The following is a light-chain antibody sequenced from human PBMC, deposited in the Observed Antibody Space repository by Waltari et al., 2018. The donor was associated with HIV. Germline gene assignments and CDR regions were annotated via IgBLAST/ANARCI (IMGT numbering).Light chain of an antibody. CDR1: KLGDKY. J-gene: IGLJ3*02. V-gene: IGLV3-1*01. Sequence: SYELTQPPSVSVSPGQTASITCSGDKLGDKYVSWYQQKAGQSPVLFICQDSKRPSGSPERFPGSNSGNTATLTISGLQAEDEADYFCCSFTTTTTPWVFGGGTQLTVL. CDR2: QDS. CDR3: CSFTTTTTPWV.